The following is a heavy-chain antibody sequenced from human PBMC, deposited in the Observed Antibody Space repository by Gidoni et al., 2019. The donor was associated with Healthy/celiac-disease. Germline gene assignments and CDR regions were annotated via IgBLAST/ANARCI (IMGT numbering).Heavy chain of an antibody. CDR2: IWYDGSNK. D-gene: IGHD3-9*01. J-gene: IGHJ4*02. V-gene: IGHV3-33*01. Sequence: QVQLVESGGGVVQPGRSLRLSCAASGFTFLRYGMHWVRQAPGKGLEWVAVIWYDGSNKYYAASVKGRFTISRDNSKNTRYLQMNSLRAEDTAVYYCARESKYYDILTGYSPKGGNFDYWGQGTLVTVSS. CDR3: ARESKYYDILTGYSPKGGNFDY. CDR1: GFTFLRYG.